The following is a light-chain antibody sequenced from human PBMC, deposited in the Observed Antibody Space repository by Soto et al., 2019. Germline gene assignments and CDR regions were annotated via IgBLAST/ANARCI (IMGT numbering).Light chain of an antibody. CDR2: EGS. CDR3: CSYAGRDYV. Sequence: QSVLTQPASVSGSPGQSITISCTGTSSDVGSYNLVSWYQQHPGKAPKLMIYEGSKRPSGVSNRFSGSKSGNTASLTISGLQAEDEADYYCCSYAGRDYVFGTGTKLTV. CDR1: SSDVGSYNL. V-gene: IGLV2-23*01. J-gene: IGLJ1*01.